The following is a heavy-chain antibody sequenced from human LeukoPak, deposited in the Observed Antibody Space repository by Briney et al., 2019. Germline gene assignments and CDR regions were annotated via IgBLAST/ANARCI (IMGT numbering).Heavy chain of an antibody. Sequence: GGSLRLSCVVSGFAFSTSAMSWVRQAPGKGLEWVSGISESGGSTYYADSVKGRFTSSRDNSKNTLYLQMNNLRAEDTAAYYCAKGSFWGQGTLVTVSS. CDR1: GFAFSTSA. J-gene: IGHJ4*02. D-gene: IGHD3-10*01. V-gene: IGHV3-23*01. CDR2: ISESGGST. CDR3: AKGSF.